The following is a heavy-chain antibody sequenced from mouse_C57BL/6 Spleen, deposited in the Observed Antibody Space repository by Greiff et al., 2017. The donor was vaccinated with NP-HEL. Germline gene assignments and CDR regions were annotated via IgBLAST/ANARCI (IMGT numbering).Heavy chain of an antibody. D-gene: IGHD2-1*01. CDR3: ARKGEYYGNSYFDY. J-gene: IGHJ2*01. Sequence: QVQLQQPGAELVMPGASVKLSCKASGYTFTSYWMHWVKQRPGQGLEWIGEIDPSDSYTNYNQKFKGKSTLTVDKSSSTAYMQLSSLTSEDSAVYYCARKGEYYGNSYFDYWGQGTTLTVSS. V-gene: IGHV1-69*01. CDR1: GYTFTSYW. CDR2: IDPSDSYT.